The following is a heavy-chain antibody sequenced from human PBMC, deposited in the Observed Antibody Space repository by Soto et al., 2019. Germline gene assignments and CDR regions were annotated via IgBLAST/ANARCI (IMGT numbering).Heavy chain of an antibody. V-gene: IGHV4-61*08. CDR1: GGSISSGDYY. J-gene: IGHJ5*01. CDR3: AREGYRSGWSGIGALNWFDS. Sequence: SETLSLTCTVSGGSISSGDYYWSWIRQPPGKGLEWIGYIYYSGSTNYNPSLKSRVTISVDTSKNQFSLKLSSVTAADTAVYYCAREGYRSGWSGIGALNWFDSWGQGTLVTVS. D-gene: IGHD6-19*01. CDR2: IYYSGST.